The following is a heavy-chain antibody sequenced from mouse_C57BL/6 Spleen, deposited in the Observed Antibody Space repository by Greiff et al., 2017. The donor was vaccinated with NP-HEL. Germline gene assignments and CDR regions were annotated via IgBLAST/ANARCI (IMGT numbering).Heavy chain of an antibody. J-gene: IGHJ3*01. CDR3: ARGGDYSTSFAY. V-gene: IGHV5-17*01. CDR2: ISSGSSTI. CDR1: GFTFSDYG. D-gene: IGHD2-5*01. Sequence: EVKVVESGGGLVKPGGSLKLSCAASGFTFSDYGMHWVRQAPEKGLEWVAYISSGSSTIYYADTVKGRFTISRDNAKNTLFLQMTSLRSEDTAMYYCARGGDYSTSFAYWGQGTLVTVSA.